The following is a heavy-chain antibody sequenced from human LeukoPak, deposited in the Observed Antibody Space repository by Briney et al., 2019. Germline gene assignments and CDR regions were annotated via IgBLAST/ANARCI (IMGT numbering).Heavy chain of an antibody. CDR2: ISGSGGST. V-gene: IGHV3-23*01. D-gene: IGHD3-9*01. CDR3: AKDPNVLRYFDWLPRGFDP. CDR1: GFTFSSYA. J-gene: IGHJ5*02. Sequence: GGSLRLSCAASGFTFSSYAMSWVRRAPGKGLEWVSAISGSGGSTYYADSVKGRFTISRDNSKNTLYLQMNSLRAEDTAVYYCAKDPNVLRYFDWLPRGFDPWGQGTLVTVSS.